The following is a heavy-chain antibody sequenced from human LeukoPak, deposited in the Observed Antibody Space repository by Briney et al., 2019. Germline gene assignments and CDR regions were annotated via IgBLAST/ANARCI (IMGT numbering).Heavy chain of an antibody. D-gene: IGHD3-9*01. CDR1: GFTFSSYA. CDR3: ARFRGYDILTGYYPLDY. Sequence: GRSLRLSCAASGFTFSSYAMHWVRQAPGKGLEWVAVISYDGSNKYYADSVKGRFTISRDNSKNTLYLQMNSLRAEDTAVYYCARFRGYDILTGYYPLDYWGQGTLATVSS. V-gene: IGHV3-30*04. CDR2: ISYDGSNK. J-gene: IGHJ4*02.